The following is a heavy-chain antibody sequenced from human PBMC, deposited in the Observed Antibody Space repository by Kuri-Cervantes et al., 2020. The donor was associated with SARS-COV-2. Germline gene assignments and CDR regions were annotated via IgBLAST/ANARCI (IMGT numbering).Heavy chain of an antibody. V-gene: IGHV4-59*11. CDR3: ARGQDSYGYNWFDP. CDR2: IYYSGST. D-gene: IGHD5-18*01. J-gene: IGHJ5*02. CDR1: GGSISSHY. Sequence: SETLSLTCTVSGGSISSHYWSWIRQPPGKGLEWIGYIYYSGSTNYNPSLKSRVTISVDTSKNQFSLKLSSVTAADTAVYYCARGQDSYGYNWFDPWGQGTQVTVSS.